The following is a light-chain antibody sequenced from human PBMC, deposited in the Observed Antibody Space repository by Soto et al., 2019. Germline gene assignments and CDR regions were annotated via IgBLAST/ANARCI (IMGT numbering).Light chain of an antibody. CDR3: SSYAGTHIV. J-gene: IGLJ1*01. CDR2: DVS. CDR1: GSDVGGYNY. V-gene: IGLV2-8*01. Sequence: QSALTQPPSASGSPGQSVTISCTGTGSDVGGYNYVSWYQQHPGKAPKLMIYDVSSRPSGVPDRFSGSKSGNTASLTVSGLQAEDEADYYCSSYAGTHIVFGTGTKVTVL.